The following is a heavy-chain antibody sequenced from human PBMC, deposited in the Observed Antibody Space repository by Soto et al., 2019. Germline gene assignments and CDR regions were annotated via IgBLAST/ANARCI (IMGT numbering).Heavy chain of an antibody. CDR2: IKSKTDGGTT. Sequence: EVQLVESGGGLVKPGGSLRLSCAASGFTFSNAWLSCVRQAPGKGLEWVGRIKSKTDGGTTDYTAPVKGRFTISRDDSKNTLYLQMNSLKTEDTAVYYCTTGSTSTKNYWGQGALVAVSS. CDR3: TTGSTSTKNY. CDR1: GFTFSNAW. D-gene: IGHD6-6*01. J-gene: IGHJ4*02. V-gene: IGHV3-15*01.